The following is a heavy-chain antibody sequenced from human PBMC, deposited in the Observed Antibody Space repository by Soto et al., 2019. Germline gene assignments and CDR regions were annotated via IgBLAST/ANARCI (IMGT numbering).Heavy chain of an antibody. Sequence: QVQLVESGGGVVQPGRSLRLSCAASGFTFSSYAMHWVRQAPGKGLEWVAVISYDGINKYYADPVKGRFTISRDNSKNPLYWQMNSLRVENTAGYYCARHKRDVLFLEWSYYFNFWGQGTLVTVSS. CDR3: ARHKRDVLFLEWSYYFNF. J-gene: IGHJ4*02. CDR2: ISYDGINK. D-gene: IGHD3-3*01. CDR1: GFTFSSYA. V-gene: IGHV3-30-3*01.